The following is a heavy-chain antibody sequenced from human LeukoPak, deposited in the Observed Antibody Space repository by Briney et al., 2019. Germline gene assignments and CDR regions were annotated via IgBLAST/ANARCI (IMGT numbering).Heavy chain of an antibody. CDR2: IYTSGST. D-gene: IGHD1-26*01. CDR3: ARASGSYHNYYYYYMDV. Sequence: SETLSLTCTVSGDSISSYYWSWIRQPAGKGLEWIGRIYTSGSTNYNPSLKSRVTMSVDTSKNKFPLKLSSVTAADTAVYYCARASGSYHNYYYYYMDVWGKGTTVTVSS. CDR1: GDSISSYY. V-gene: IGHV4-4*07. J-gene: IGHJ6*03.